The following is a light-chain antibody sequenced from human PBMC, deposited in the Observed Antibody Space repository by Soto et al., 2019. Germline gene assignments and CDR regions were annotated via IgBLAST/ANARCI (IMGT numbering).Light chain of an antibody. CDR1: QSISNW. V-gene: IGKV1-5*03. Sequence: EITMTHTTSTLSGSLGDSVMSTCRASQSISNWLAWYQQKPGKAPKLLIYKASTLKSGVPSRFSGSGSGTEFTLTISSLQPDDFATYYCQHYNSCSEAFGQGTKVDVK. CDR2: KAS. J-gene: IGKJ1*01. CDR3: QHYNSCSEA.